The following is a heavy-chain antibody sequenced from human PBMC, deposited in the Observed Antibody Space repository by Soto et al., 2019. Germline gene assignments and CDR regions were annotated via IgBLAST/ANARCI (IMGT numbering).Heavy chain of an antibody. J-gene: IGHJ4*02. CDR1: GFTFSSYA. D-gene: IGHD6-13*01. V-gene: IGHV3-23*01. CDR3: AKGSGSSWYSS. CDR2: ISGSGGST. Sequence: GGSLSLSCAASGFTFSSYAMSWVRQAPGKGLEWVSAISGSGGSTYYADSVKGRFTISRDNSKNTLYLQMNSPRAEDTAVYYCAKGSGSSWYSSWGQGTLVTVSS.